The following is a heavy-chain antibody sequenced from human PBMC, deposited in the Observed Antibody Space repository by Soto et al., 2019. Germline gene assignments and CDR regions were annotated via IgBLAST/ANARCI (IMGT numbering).Heavy chain of an antibody. CDR1: GYRFTTYW. V-gene: IGHV5-51*01. J-gene: IGHJ3*02. Sequence: GESLKISCKGSGYRFTTYWIGWVRQMPGKGLEWMGIIYPGDSDTRYSPSFQGQVTISADKSISTAYLQWSSLKASYTAMYYCARQSIAVAGIRAFDIWGQGTMVTVSS. D-gene: IGHD6-19*01. CDR2: IYPGDSDT. CDR3: ARQSIAVAGIRAFDI.